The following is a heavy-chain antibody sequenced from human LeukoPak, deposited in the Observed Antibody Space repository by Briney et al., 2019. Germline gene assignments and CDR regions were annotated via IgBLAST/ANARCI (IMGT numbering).Heavy chain of an antibody. CDR3: ARFFGLGPQFDY. Sequence: SETLSLTCTVSGGSIRSYYWSWIRQPPGKGLEWIGYIYYSGSTNYNPSLKSRVTISVDTSKNQFSLKLSSVTAADTAVYYCARFFGLGPQFDYWGQGTLVTVSS. CDR1: GGSIRSYY. D-gene: IGHD3/OR15-3a*01. J-gene: IGHJ4*02. CDR2: IYYSGST. V-gene: IGHV4-59*01.